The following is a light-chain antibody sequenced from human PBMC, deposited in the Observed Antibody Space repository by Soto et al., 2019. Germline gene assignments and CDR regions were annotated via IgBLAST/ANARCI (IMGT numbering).Light chain of an antibody. CDR3: QQYHNYWS. CDR2: DAS. CDR1: QNIYNW. V-gene: IGKV1-5*01. Sequence: DIQMTQSPSTLSASVGARVTITCRASQNIYNWLAWYQQKPGKAPKLLIYDASNLEKGVPSRFSGSGSGTEFTLTISSLQPDDFATYYCQQYHNYWSFGQGTKVDIK. J-gene: IGKJ1*01.